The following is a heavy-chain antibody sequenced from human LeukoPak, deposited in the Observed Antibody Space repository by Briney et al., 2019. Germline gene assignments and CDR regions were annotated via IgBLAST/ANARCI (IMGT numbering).Heavy chain of an antibody. CDR1: GYTFTSYA. D-gene: IGHD4-17*01. CDR3: ASYGDYGGDAFDI. V-gene: IGHV1-69*04. J-gene: IGHJ3*02. Sequence: ASVKVSCKASGYTFTSYAMHWVRQAPGQGLEWMGRIIPILGIANYAQKFQGRVTITADKSTSTAYRELSSPRSEDTAVYDCASYGDYGGDAFDIWGQGTMVTVSS. CDR2: IIPILGIA.